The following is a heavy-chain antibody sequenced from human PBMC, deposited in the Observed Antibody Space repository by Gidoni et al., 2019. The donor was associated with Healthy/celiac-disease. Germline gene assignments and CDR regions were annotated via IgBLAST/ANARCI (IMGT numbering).Heavy chain of an antibody. Sequence: QVQLVQSGAEVKKPGSSVKVSCKASGGTFSSYAIRWVRQAPGQGLEWMGRIIPILGIANYAQKFQGRVTITADKSTSTAYMELSSLRSEDTAVYYCARNGGDGYRFDYWGQGTLVTVSS. J-gene: IGHJ4*02. CDR1: GGTFSSYA. D-gene: IGHD2-21*01. CDR2: IIPILGIA. CDR3: ARNGGDGYRFDY. V-gene: IGHV1-69*09.